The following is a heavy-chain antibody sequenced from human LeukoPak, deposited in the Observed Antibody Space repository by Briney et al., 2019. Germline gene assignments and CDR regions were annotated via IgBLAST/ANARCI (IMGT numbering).Heavy chain of an antibody. CDR1: GFTVSSNY. V-gene: IGHV3-53*04. Sequence: GGSLRLSCAASGFTVSSNYMSWVRQAPGKGLEWVSVIYSGGSTYYADSVKGRFTISRHNSKNTLYLQMNSLRAEDTAVYYCARGGRITISGVVPFDYWGQGTLVTVSS. CDR3: ARGGRITISGVVPFDY. D-gene: IGHD3-3*01. J-gene: IGHJ4*02. CDR2: IYSGGST.